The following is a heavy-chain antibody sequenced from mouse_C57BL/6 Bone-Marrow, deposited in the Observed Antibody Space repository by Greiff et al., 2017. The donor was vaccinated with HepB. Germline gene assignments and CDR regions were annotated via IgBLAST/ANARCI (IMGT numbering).Heavy chain of an antibody. D-gene: IGHD1-1*01. V-gene: IGHV5-16*01. Sequence: EVNVVESEGGLVQPGSSMKLSCTAPGFTFRDYYMAWVRQVPAKGLEWVANINYDGSSTYYLDSLKSRFIISGDNAKNILYLQMSSLKSEDTATYYCARDEDYYGTSRYFDVWGTGTPVTVSS. CDR1: GFTFRDYY. J-gene: IGHJ1*03. CDR3: ARDEDYYGTSRYFDV. CDR2: INYDGSST.